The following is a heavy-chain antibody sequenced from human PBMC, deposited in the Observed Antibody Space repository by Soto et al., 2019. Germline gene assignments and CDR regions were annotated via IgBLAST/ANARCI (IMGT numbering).Heavy chain of an antibody. J-gene: IGHJ4*02. CDR2: ISTYNGNT. CDR3: ARGPTDYYDKSVDYCLDY. Sequence: QVQLVQSGAEVKKPGASVMVSCKGSGYSFITYGMSWVRQAPGQGLEWVGWISTYNGNTKYVESLKSRVTMTTDTTTSTAYMELRSLRSDDTAVYYCARGPTDYYDKSVDYCLDYWGQVTLVTVSP. D-gene: IGHD3-22*01. CDR1: GYSFITYG. V-gene: IGHV1-18*01.